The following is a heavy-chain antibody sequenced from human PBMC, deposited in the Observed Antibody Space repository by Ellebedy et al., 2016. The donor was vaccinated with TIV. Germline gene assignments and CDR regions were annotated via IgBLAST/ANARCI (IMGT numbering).Heavy chain of an antibody. CDR3: AGYRGEAVAGNWFDP. CDR2: LSRSGVTT. Sequence: PGGSLTLSCADSGFTFNTYAMSWVRQAPGKGLEWVSHLSRSGVTTYYADSVRGRFSISRDNSKYTLFLQMNSLRADDTAVYYCAGYRGEAVAGNWFDPWGQGTLVTVSS. CDR1: GFTFNTYA. J-gene: IGHJ5*02. D-gene: IGHD6-19*01. V-gene: IGHV3-23*01.